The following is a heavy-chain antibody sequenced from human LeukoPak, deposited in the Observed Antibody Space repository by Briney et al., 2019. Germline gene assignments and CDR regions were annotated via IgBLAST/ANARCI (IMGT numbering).Heavy chain of an antibody. V-gene: IGHV4-59*01. J-gene: IGHJ4*02. Sequence: SETLSLTCTVSGSSISSYYWRWIRQPPGKGLEWIGYIYYSGSTNYNPSLKSRVTISIDTSKNQFSLKLSSVTAADTAVYYCARGGNDFWSGYYTGYFDYWGQGTLVTVSS. CDR1: GSSISSYY. CDR3: ARGGNDFWSGYYTGYFDY. D-gene: IGHD3-3*01. CDR2: IYYSGST.